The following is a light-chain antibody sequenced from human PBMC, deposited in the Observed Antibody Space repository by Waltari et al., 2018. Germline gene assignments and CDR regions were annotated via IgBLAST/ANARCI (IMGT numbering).Light chain of an antibody. CDR3: QVWDSSSDHPHVV. CDR2: DDS. CDR1: NVGSKS. J-gene: IGLJ2*01. Sequence: SSVLTQPPSVSVAPGQTARSTCGGNNVGSKSVHWYQQKPGQAPVLVVYDDSDRPSGIPERFSGSNSGNTATLTISRVEAGDEADYYCQVWDSSSDHPHVVFGGGTKLTVL. V-gene: IGLV3-21*02.